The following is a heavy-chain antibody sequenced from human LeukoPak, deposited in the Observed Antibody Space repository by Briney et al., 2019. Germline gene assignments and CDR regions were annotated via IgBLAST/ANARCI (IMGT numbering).Heavy chain of an antibody. CDR1: GGPISPYF. V-gene: IGHV4-59*01. D-gene: IGHD5-12*01. CDR2: IYDSGST. CDR3: ARSTWLLDK. Sequence: SETLSLTCTVSGGPISPYFWSWIRQRGGKGLERIEYIYDSGSTNYSPSLKSRVTISLDTSKNQFSLKLSSVTAADTAVYYCARSTWLLDKWGQGTLVTVSS. J-gene: IGHJ4*02.